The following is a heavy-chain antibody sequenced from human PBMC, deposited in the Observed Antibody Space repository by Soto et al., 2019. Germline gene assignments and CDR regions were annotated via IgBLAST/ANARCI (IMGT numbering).Heavy chain of an antibody. CDR2: IKQDGSEK. Sequence: PGGSLRLSCAASGFTFSSYNMNWVRQAPGKGLEWVANIKQDGSEKYYVDSVKGRFTISRDNAKNSLYLQMNSLRAEDTAVYYCARPGIAVAGTGDYFDYWGQGTLVTVSS. J-gene: IGHJ4*02. CDR1: GFTFSSYN. V-gene: IGHV3-7*01. CDR3: ARPGIAVAGTGDYFDY. D-gene: IGHD6-19*01.